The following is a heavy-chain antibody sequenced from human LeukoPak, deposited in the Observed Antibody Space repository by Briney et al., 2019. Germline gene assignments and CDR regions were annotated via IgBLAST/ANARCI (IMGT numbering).Heavy chain of an antibody. Sequence: ASVKVSCKASGYTFTSYYMHWVRQAPGQGLEWMGIINPSGGSTSYAQKFQGRVTMTRDTSTTTVYMEVSSLRSEDTAVYYCARGTANFWSGYSSHFDYWGQGTLVTVSS. CDR1: GYTFTSYY. V-gene: IGHV1-46*01. CDR2: INPSGGST. J-gene: IGHJ4*02. D-gene: IGHD3-3*01. CDR3: ARGTANFWSGYSSHFDY.